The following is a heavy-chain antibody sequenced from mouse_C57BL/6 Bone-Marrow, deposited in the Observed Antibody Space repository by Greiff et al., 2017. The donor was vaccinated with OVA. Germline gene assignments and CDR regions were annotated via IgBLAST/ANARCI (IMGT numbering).Heavy chain of an antibody. V-gene: IGHV5-4*01. CDR2: ISDGGSYT. CDR3: ARDSYYSNYVGY. D-gene: IGHD2-5*01. CDR1: GFTFSSYA. Sequence: EVKLMESGGGLVKPGGSLKLSCAASGFTFSSYAMSWVRQTPEQRLEWVATISDGGSYTYYPDNVKGRFTISRDNAKNNLYLQMSHLKSEDTAMYYCARDSYYSNYVGYWGQGTTLTVSS. J-gene: IGHJ2*01.